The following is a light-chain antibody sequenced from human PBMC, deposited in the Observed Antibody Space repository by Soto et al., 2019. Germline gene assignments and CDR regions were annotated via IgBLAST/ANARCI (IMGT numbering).Light chain of an antibody. V-gene: IGKV3-15*01. Sequence: EIVMRQSPASLSVSPGERATLSCRASQSVTSTLAWYQQKPGQTPRLLIYDASTRATGIPARFSGSGSGTDFTLTISRLDPEDFAVYYCQQYGSSASFGQGTKVDIK. CDR1: QSVTST. CDR3: QQYGSSAS. J-gene: IGKJ1*01. CDR2: DAS.